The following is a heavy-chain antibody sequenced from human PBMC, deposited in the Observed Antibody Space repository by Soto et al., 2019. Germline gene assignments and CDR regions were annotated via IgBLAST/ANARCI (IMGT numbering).Heavy chain of an antibody. CDR1: GFTFSDHY. V-gene: IGHV3-72*01. Sequence: GGSLRLSCAASGFTFSDHYMDWVRQAPGKGLEWVGRTRNKANSYTTEYAASAKGRFTISRDDSKNSLYLQMNSLKTEDTAVYYCARNSGYVRAFDIWGQGTMVTVSS. CDR3: ARNSGYVRAFDI. J-gene: IGHJ3*02. CDR2: TRNKANSYTT. D-gene: IGHD5-12*01.